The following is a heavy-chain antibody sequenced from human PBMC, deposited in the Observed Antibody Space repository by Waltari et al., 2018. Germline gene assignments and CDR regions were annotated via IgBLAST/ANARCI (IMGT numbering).Heavy chain of an antibody. J-gene: IGHJ6*02. CDR2: INAGNGNT. CDR1: GYTFTSYA. D-gene: IGHD6-19*01. CDR3: ARAGYSSGPYYYYGMDV. Sequence: QVQLVQSGAEVKKPGASVKVSCKASGYTFTSYAMPWVRQAPGQRLEWMGWINAGNGNTKYSQKFQGRVTITRDTSASTAYMELSSLRSEDTAVYYCARAGYSSGPYYYYGMDVWGQGTTVTVSS. V-gene: IGHV1-3*01.